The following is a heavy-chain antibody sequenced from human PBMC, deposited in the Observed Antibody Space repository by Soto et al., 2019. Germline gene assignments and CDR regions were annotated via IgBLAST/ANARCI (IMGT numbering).Heavy chain of an antibody. J-gene: IGHJ4*01. CDR2: ISDSGGSP. CDR3: TKARCSGNPCYVPDY. Sequence: PGGSLRLSCAASGFTFSSYTMAWVRQAPGKGLEWVSAISDSGGSPYYADSVQGRFTISRDNSKNTLFLLMNSLRAEDTATHYCTKARCSGNPCYVPDYWGHGILVTVSS. V-gene: IGHV3-23*01. D-gene: IGHD2-15*01. CDR1: GFTFSSYT.